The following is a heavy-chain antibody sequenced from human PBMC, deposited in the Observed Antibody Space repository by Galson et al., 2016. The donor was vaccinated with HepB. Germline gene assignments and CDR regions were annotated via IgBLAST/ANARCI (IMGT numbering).Heavy chain of an antibody. V-gene: IGHV3-64D*06. D-gene: IGHD6-13*01. J-gene: IGHJ6*02. CDR2: ITTNGDDT. Sequence: SLRLSCAASGFSFSSYPMHWVRQAPGKGLEYVSGITTNGDDTKYADSVKGRFTIFRDNSKNTLYLQMRSLRAEDTAVYYCVKSNLAAPGGFCGMDVWGQGTTVTVSS. CDR1: GFSFSSYP. CDR3: VKSNLAAPGGFCGMDV.